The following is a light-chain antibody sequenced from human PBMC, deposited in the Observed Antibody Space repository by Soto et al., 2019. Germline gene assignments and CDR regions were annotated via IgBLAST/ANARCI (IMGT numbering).Light chain of an antibody. CDR3: QHYDTSLRT. CDR2: AAS. Sequence: DIVLTQSPGTLSLSPGERATLSCRASQGLXSRHLAWYQQKPGQAPRLLXDAASTLATDIPDKLSGSGSGADFTLSISRLEPEYFAVYYCQHYDTSLRTFGPGTKVDIK. J-gene: IGKJ1*01. V-gene: IGKV3-20*01. CDR1: QGLXSRH.